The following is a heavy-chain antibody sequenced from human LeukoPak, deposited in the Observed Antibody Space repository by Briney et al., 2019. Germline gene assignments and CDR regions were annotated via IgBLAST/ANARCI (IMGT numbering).Heavy chain of an antibody. CDR3: ARVGDGYNYVISGVFDY. CDR1: GYPISSGYY. V-gene: IGHV4-38-2*02. Sequence: SETLSLTCTVSGYPISSGYYWGWIRQPPGKGLEWIGSIYHSGSTYYNPSLKSRVTISVDTSKNQFSLKLSSVTAADTAVYYCARVGDGYNYVISGVFDYWGQGTLVTVSS. CDR2: IYHSGST. J-gene: IGHJ4*02. D-gene: IGHD5-24*01.